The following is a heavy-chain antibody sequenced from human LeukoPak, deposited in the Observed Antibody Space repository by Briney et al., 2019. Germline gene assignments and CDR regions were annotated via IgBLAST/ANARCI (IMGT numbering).Heavy chain of an antibody. CDR3: ARDKDSSSWSHNWFDP. CDR1: GYTFTSYT. V-gene: IGHV1-3*01. CDR2: INACNGNT. Sequence: ASVKVSFKASGYTFTSYTMHWVRQPPGQRREWMGWINACNGNTKYSQKFQGRVTITSDTSASTAYMELSSMRSEDTAVYYCARDKDSSSWSHNWFDPWGQGTLVTVSS. J-gene: IGHJ5*02. D-gene: IGHD6-13*01.